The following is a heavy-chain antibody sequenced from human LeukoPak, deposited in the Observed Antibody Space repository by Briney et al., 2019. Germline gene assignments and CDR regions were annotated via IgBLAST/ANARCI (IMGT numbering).Heavy chain of an antibody. Sequence: GRSLRLSCAASGFTFSSYGMHWVRQAPGKGLEWVANIKRDGSEKQDGSEKNYVDSVKGRFTISRDNAKNSLYLQMNSLRAEDTAVYYCARSGRGVDSFYFYMDVWGKGTTVTVSS. CDR2: IKRDGSEKQDGSEK. J-gene: IGHJ6*03. V-gene: IGHV3-7*01. CDR3: ARSGRGVDSFYFYMDV. CDR1: GFTFSSYG. D-gene: IGHD3-10*01.